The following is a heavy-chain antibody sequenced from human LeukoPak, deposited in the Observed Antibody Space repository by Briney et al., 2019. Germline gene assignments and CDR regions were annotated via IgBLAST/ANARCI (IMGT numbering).Heavy chain of an antibody. Sequence: GSVTVTCMGSGYSFTRYYMHGVGQAPGQGVEGMGLINPNSGSKNYTEKLQGRVTLTRERTKKTVYMELTSLRSDDTAMSYCARARQWLVPYYFDFSGQGALVTVSS. CDR2: INPNSGSK. J-gene: IGHJ4*02. CDR3: ARARQWLVPYYFDF. D-gene: IGHD6-19*01. V-gene: IGHV1-46*04. CDR1: GYSFTRYY.